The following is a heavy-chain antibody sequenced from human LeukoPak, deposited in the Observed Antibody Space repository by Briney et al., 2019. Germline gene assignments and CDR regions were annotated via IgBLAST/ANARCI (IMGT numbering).Heavy chain of an antibody. V-gene: IGHV4-34*01. CDR1: GGSFSGYC. D-gene: IGHD3-3*01. J-gene: IGHJ6*02. CDR3: ARGRGGYYDFWSGPPPPYYYGMDV. Sequence: SETLSLTCAVYGGSFSGYCWSWIRQPPGKGLEWIGEINHSGSTNYNPSLKSRVTISVDTSKNQFSLKLSSVTAADTAVYYCARGRGGYYDFWSGPPPPYYYGMDVWGQGTTVTVSS. CDR2: INHSGST.